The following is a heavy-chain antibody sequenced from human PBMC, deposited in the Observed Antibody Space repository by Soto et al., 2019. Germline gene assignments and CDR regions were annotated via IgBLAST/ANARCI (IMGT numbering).Heavy chain of an antibody. CDR3: ARVVAVAGTVGLTGDRRYYYYYGMDV. Sequence: ASVKVSCKASGYTFTSYGISWVRQAPGQGLEWMGWISAYNGNTNYAQKLQGRVTMTTDTSTSTAYMELRSLRSDDTAVYYCARVVAVAGTVGLTGDRRYYYYYGMDVWGQGTTVTVSS. CDR2: ISAYNGNT. J-gene: IGHJ6*02. D-gene: IGHD6-19*01. CDR1: GYTFTSYG. V-gene: IGHV1-18*01.